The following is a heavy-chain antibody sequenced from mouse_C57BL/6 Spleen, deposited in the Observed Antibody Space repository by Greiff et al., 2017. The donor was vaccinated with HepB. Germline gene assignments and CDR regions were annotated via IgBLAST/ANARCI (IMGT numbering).Heavy chain of an antibody. J-gene: IGHJ2*01. D-gene: IGHD1-1*01. V-gene: IGHV3-6*01. CDR2: ISYDGSN. CDR1: GYSITSGYY. Sequence: EVKLQESGPGLVKPSQSLSLTCSVTGYSITSGYYWNWIRQFPGNKLEWMGYISYDGSNNYNPSLKNRISITRDTSKNQFCLKLNSVTTEDTATYYCTRVYYGSSDDFDYWGQGTTLTVSS. CDR3: TRVYYGSSDDFDY.